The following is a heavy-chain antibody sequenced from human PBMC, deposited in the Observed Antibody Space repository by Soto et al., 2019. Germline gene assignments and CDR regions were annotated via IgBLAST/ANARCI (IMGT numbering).Heavy chain of an antibody. D-gene: IGHD2-21*01. CDR1: GGSITSNW. V-gene: IGHV4-4*02. J-gene: IGHJ4*02. Sequence: QVQLQESGPGLMKPSGTLSLTCAVSGGSITSNWWCWVRQPPGKGLEWIAEIFHTGSANYNPSLMGRLTIAMDKSRNHLSMNLHSVTAADTAVYYCARHIAVSGTRGFDHWGQGTLVTVSS. CDR2: IFHTGSA. CDR3: ARHIAVSGTRGFDH.